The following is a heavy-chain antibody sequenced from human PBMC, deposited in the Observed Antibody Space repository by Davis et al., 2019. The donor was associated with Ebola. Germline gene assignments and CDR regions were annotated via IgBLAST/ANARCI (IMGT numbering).Heavy chain of an antibody. CDR2: MNPNSGNT. CDR3: ARFSSLYYGHQYYYGMDV. V-gene: IGHV1-8*01. D-gene: IGHD3-10*01. Sequence: AASVKVSCKASGYTFTSYDINWVRQATGQGLEWMGWMNPNSGNTGYAQKFQGRVTMTRNTSISTAYMELSSLRSEDTAVYYCARFSSLYYGHQYYYGMDVWGQGTTVTVS. CDR1: GYTFTSYD. J-gene: IGHJ6*02.